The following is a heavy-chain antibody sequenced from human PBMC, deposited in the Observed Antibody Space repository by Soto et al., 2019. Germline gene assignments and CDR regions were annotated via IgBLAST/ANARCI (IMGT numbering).Heavy chain of an antibody. Sequence: GESLKISCKGSGYSFTSYWIGWVRQMPGKGLEWMGIIYPGDSDTRYSPSFQGQVTISADKSISTAYLQWSSLKASDTAMYYCARGGYSSGWYDAFDIWGQGTMVTVSS. CDR3: ARGGYSSGWYDAFDI. V-gene: IGHV5-51*01. CDR2: IYPGDSDT. CDR1: GYSFTSYW. J-gene: IGHJ3*02. D-gene: IGHD6-19*01.